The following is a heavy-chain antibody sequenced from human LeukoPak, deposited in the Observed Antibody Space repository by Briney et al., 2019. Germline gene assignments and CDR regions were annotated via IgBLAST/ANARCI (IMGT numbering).Heavy chain of an antibody. J-gene: IGHJ1*01. CDR2: INPSGGST. CDR1: GYTFTSYY. D-gene: IGHD3-10*02. Sequence: ASVKVSCKASGYTFTSYYIHWVRQAPGQGLEWMGIINPSGGSTSYPQKFQDRVTMTRDTSTSTVYMELSSLKSADTAIYYCARGVFGELEKLMFQHWGQGTLVTVSS. CDR3: ARGVFGELEKLMFQH. V-gene: IGHV1-46*01.